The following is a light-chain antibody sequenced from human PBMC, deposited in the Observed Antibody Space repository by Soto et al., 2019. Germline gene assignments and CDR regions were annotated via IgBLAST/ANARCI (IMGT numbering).Light chain of an antibody. Sequence: EIVLTQSPGPLSLSPGERATLSCRASQSFSSSYLAWYQQKPGQAPRLLIYATSSRATGIPDRFSGSGSQTDFTLTISRLEPEDFAVYYCQQYGTSPRTFGQGTKVDIK. CDR2: ATS. J-gene: IGKJ1*01. V-gene: IGKV3-20*01. CDR1: QSFSSSY. CDR3: QQYGTSPRT.